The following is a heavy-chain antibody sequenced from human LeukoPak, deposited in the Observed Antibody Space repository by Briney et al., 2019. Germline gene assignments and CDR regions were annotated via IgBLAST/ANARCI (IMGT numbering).Heavy chain of an antibody. D-gene: IGHD3-22*01. CDR1: GFTFSSYG. J-gene: IGHJ4*02. Sequence: TGGSLRLSCAASGFTFSSYGIHWVRQAPGKGLEWVALIWYDGSNRYYVDSVKGRFTISRDNSKKTVYLRMNSLRAEDTAVYYCARDPSWLGYFDYWGQGTLVTVAS. CDR2: IWYDGSNR. CDR3: ARDPSWLGYFDY. V-gene: IGHV3-33*01.